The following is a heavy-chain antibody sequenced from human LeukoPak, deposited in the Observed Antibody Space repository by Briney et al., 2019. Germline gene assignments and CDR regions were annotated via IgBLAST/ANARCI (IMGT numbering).Heavy chain of an antibody. CDR1: GFTFDDYG. Sequence: GGSLRLSCAASGFTFDDYGMSWVRQAPGKGLEWVSGINWNGGSTGYADSVKGRFTISRDNAKNSLYLQMNSLRAEDTAVYYCARDYGYYGAHEDAFDIWGQGTMVTVSS. J-gene: IGHJ3*02. V-gene: IGHV3-20*04. D-gene: IGHD4-17*01. CDR2: INWNGGST. CDR3: ARDYGYYGAHEDAFDI.